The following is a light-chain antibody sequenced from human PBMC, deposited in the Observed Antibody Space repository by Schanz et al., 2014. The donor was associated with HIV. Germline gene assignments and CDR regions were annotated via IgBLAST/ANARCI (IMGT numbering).Light chain of an antibody. V-gene: IGKV3-20*01. CDR2: GAS. Sequence: EIVLTQSPGTLSLSPGERATLSCRASQSVSSSYLAWYQQKPGQAPRLLIYGASTRATGIPDRFSGSGSGTDFTLTINRLEPEDFATYYCQQTYTTPWTFGQGTKVEIK. CDR3: QQTYTTPWT. J-gene: IGKJ1*01. CDR1: QSVSSSY.